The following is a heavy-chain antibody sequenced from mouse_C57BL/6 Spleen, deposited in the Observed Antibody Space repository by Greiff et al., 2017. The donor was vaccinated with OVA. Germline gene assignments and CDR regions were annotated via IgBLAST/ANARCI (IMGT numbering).Heavy chain of an antibody. V-gene: IGHV1-15*01. Sequence: VQLQQPGAELVRPGASVTLSCKASGYTFTDYEMHWVKQTPVHGLEWIGAIDPETGGTAYNQKFKGKAILTADKSSSTAYMELRSLTSEDSAVYYCTRLGYYFDYWGQGTTLTVSS. CDR3: TRLGYYFDY. J-gene: IGHJ2*01. CDR2: IDPETGGT. CDR1: GYTFTDYE. D-gene: IGHD3-2*02.